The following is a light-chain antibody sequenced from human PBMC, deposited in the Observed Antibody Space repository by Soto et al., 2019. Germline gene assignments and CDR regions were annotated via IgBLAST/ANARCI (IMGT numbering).Light chain of an antibody. CDR2: EVS. Sequence: QSALPQPPSASGSPGQSVTISCTGTSSDVGGYNYVSWYQQHPGKAPNFLIFEVSRRPSGVPDRFSGSKSGNTASLTVSGLQADDEADYYCSSYAGSNNPVRFGGGTKGTV. CDR1: SSDVGGYNY. CDR3: SSYAGSNNPVR. V-gene: IGLV2-8*01. J-gene: IGLJ2*01.